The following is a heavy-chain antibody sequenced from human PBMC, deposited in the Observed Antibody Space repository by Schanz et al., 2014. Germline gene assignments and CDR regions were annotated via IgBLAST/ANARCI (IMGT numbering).Heavy chain of an antibody. Sequence: EMQLLESGGGLAQPGGPLRLSCAASGFTLSNYAMSWVRQAPGKGLEWVSALSEGGGGTHYADSVRGRFTISSDSSKNTLYLEMNSLRAEDTALYYCARDRRNADLDYWGQGTLVTVSS. CDR3: ARDRRNADLDY. CDR2: LSEGGGGT. D-gene: IGHD1-1*01. CDR1: GFTLSNYA. J-gene: IGHJ4*02. V-gene: IGHV3-23*01.